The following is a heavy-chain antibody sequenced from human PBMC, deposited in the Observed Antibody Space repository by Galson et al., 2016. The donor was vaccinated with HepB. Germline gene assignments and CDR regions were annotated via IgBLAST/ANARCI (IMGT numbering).Heavy chain of an antibody. CDR3: ASYSGSYYGYFQH. CDR2: IYYSGST. V-gene: IGHV4-31*11. Sequence: TLSLTCAVSGGSISTGGYYWSWIRQHPGKGLEWIGHIYYSGSTSYNPSLRSRVTISIDTSENQFSLKLSSVTAADTAVYYCASYSGSYYGYFQHWGQGTLVTVSS. CDR1: GGSISTGGYY. D-gene: IGHD1-26*01. J-gene: IGHJ1*01.